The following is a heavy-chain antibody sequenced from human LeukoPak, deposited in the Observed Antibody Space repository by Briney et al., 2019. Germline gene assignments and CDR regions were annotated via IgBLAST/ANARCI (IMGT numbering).Heavy chain of an antibody. V-gene: IGHV3-21*01. CDR3: ATETIGRYYDY. D-gene: IGHD1-14*01. CDR1: GFTFSSCG. Sequence: GGSLRLSCADSGFTFSSCGFNWVRQAPGKGLEWVSSIGPTGTDRYYADSVRGRFTISRDNAKNSMYLQMDSLRDEDTAVYYCATETIGRYYDYWGQGTLLTVSS. J-gene: IGHJ4*02. CDR2: IGPTGTDR.